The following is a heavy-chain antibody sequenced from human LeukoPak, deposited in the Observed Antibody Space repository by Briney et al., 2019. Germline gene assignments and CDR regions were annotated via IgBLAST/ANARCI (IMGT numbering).Heavy chain of an antibody. D-gene: IGHD3-3*01. CDR2: INPNSGDT. CDR3: ARGHYDFWSGYYTGSDY. CDR1: GYSLTGYY. J-gene: IGHJ4*02. V-gene: IGHV1-2*02. Sequence: ASVKVSCKASGYSLTGYYMHWLRQAPGQGLEWMGWINPNSGDTSYAQKFQGRVTMTRDMSISTIYMELSRLRSDDTAVYYCARGHYDFWSGYYTGSDYWGQGTLVTVSS.